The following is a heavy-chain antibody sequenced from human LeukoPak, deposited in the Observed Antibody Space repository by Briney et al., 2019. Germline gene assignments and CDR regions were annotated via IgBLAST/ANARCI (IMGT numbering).Heavy chain of an antibody. CDR2: IRSSGSTR. J-gene: IGHJ3*02. Sequence: PGGSLILSCAASGFTFSSYSMNWVRQAPGKGLEWVSNIRSSGSTRHYADSVKGRFTISRDNAKNSLYLQMNSLRAEDTAVYYCARHGAPDAFDIWGQGTMVTVSS. D-gene: IGHD4-17*01. CDR1: GFTFSSYS. V-gene: IGHV3-48*04. CDR3: ARHGAPDAFDI.